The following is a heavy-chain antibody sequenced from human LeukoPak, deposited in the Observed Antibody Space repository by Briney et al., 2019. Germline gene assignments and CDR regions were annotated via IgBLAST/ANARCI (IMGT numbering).Heavy chain of an antibody. CDR3: AKVHSSGWEFDY. V-gene: IGHV3-30*02. D-gene: IGHD6-19*01. CDR2: IRYDGSNK. CDR1: GFTFSSYG. J-gene: IGHJ4*02. Sequence: GGSLRLSCAASGFTFSSYGMHWVRQAPGKGLEWVAFIRYDGSNKYYADSVKGRFTISRDNSKNTLYLQMNSLRTEDTAVYYCAKVHSSGWEFDYWGQGTLVTVSS.